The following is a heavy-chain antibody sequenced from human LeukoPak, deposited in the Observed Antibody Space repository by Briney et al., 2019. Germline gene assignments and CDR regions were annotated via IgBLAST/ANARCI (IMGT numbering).Heavy chain of an antibody. CDR1: GFTFSSYA. Sequence: PGGSLRLSCAASGFTFSSYAMNWVRQAPGKGLEWVSGISNSGGSTYYADSVKGRFTIPRDNSKNTLYLQMNSLRAEDTAVYYCAKETSGSFDYWGQGTLVTVSS. CDR3: AKETSGSFDY. J-gene: IGHJ4*02. D-gene: IGHD6-25*01. V-gene: IGHV3-23*01. CDR2: ISNSGGST.